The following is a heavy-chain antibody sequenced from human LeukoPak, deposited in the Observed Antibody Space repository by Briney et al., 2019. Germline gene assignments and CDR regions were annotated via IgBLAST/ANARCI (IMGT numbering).Heavy chain of an antibody. J-gene: IGHJ4*02. Sequence: ASVKVSCKASGDTFTSYGISWVRQAPGQGLEWMGWISAYNGYTKYVQNLQGRVTMTTDTSTTTAYMELSSLRPEDTAVYYCAGGGYDSSGYLDYWGQGTLVTLSS. V-gene: IGHV1-18*01. CDR1: GDTFTSYG. CDR2: ISAYNGYT. CDR3: AGGGYDSSGYLDY. D-gene: IGHD3-22*01.